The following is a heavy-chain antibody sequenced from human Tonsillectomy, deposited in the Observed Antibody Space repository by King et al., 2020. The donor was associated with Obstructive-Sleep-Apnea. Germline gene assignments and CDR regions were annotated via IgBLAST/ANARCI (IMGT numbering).Heavy chain of an antibody. CDR1: GFTFSSYA. V-gene: IGHV3-23*04. J-gene: IGHJ4*02. Sequence: VQLVESGGGLVQPGGSLRLSCAASGFTFSSYAMTWVRQAPGKGLEWVSTISGSGFITYYADSVKGRFTISRDNSKNTLYLQMNSLRAEDTAVYYCAKDYDYGDYGLDYWGQGTLVTVSS. CDR2: ISGSGFIT. D-gene: IGHD4-17*01. CDR3: AKDYDYGDYGLDY.